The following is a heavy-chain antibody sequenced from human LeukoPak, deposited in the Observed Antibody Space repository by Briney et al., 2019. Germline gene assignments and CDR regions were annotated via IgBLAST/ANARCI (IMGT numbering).Heavy chain of an antibody. Sequence: GGCLRLSCAASEFTFSSYGMSWVRQAPGKGLEWVSSISGSGGSTQYADSVQGRFAISRDNSKNTLYLQMNSLRVEDTAVYYCARDEDYDSSGYYVYWGQGTLVTVSS. CDR3: ARDEDYDSSGYYVY. V-gene: IGHV3-23*01. CDR1: EFTFSSYG. CDR2: ISGSGGST. J-gene: IGHJ4*02. D-gene: IGHD3-22*01.